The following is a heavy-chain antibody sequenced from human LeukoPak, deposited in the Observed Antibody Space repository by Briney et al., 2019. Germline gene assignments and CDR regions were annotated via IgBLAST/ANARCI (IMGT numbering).Heavy chain of an antibody. CDR2: IYYSGST. CDR1: GGSISSYY. J-gene: IGHJ1*01. V-gene: IGHV4-59*01. Sequence: SETLSLTCTVSGGSISSYYWSWIRQAPGKGLEWIGYIYYSGSTNYNPSLKSRVTISVDTSKNQFSLKLSSVTAADTAVYYCARGTMARGYFQHWGQGTLVTVSS. D-gene: IGHD3-10*01. CDR3: ARGTMARGYFQH.